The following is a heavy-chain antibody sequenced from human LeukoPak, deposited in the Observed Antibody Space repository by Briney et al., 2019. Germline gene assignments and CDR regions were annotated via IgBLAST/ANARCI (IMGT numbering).Heavy chain of an antibody. CDR2: INHSGSP. Sequence: SDTLSLTCAVYGRSFRVYYWSWTRHPPGKGLEWIGEINHSGSPNNNPSLKSRVTISVDTSKNQFSLRLSSVTAANTAVYYCANLLDTLNFDFWSGYLDYWGQGTLVTVSS. D-gene: IGHD3-3*01. CDR1: GRSFRVYY. V-gene: IGHV4-34*01. CDR3: ANLLDTLNFDFWSGYLDY. J-gene: IGHJ4*02.